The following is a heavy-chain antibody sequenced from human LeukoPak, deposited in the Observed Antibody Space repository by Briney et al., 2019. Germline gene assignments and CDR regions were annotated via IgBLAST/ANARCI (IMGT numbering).Heavy chain of an antibody. V-gene: IGHV3-21*01. CDR2: ISNSSSYI. J-gene: IGHJ4*02. CDR3: ANDEEGIAAD. D-gene: IGHD6-13*01. Sequence: GGSLRLSCAASGYTFGDYGMSWVRQAPGKGLGWVSSISNSSSYIYYADSVKGRFTISRDNAKNSLYLQMNSLRAEDTGVYYCANDEEGIAADWGQGTLVTVSS. CDR1: GYTFGDYG.